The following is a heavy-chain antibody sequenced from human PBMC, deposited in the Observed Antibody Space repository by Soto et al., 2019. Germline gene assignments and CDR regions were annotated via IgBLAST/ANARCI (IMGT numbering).Heavy chain of an antibody. J-gene: IGHJ5*02. CDR3: ARVSSSRGWFDP. V-gene: IGHV3-74*01. D-gene: IGHD6-6*01. Sequence: GGSLRLSCAASGFTFSSYWMHWVRQAPGKGLVWVSRINSDGSSTSYADSVKGRFTISRDNAKNTLYLQMNSLRAEDTAVYYCARVSSSRGWFDPWGQGTLVTVSS. CDR2: INSDGSST. CDR1: GFTFSSYW.